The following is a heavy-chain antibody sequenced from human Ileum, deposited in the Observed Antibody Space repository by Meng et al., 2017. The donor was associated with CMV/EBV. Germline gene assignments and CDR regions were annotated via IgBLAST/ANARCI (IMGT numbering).Heavy chain of an antibody. D-gene: IGHD6-13*01. J-gene: IGHJ4*02. Sequence: VPVPHWAAGLFRPPRTMSSTAASYGGSFGFYRWSWIPQPPGKELQWIGEINDNGDTNYDPSLNSRVTISVDTSKKQFSLRLTSVTAADTAMYYCARGDIAASLEFWDQGTLVTVSS. CDR2: INDNGDT. CDR1: GGSFGFYR. CDR3: ARGDIAASLEF. V-gene: IGHV4-34*01.